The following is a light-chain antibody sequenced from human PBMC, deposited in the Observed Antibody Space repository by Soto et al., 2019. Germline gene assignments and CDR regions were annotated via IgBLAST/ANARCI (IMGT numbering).Light chain of an antibody. CDR2: GAS. CDR3: QQYGSSPGT. CDR1: QSVSSSY. Sequence: EIVLTQSPGTLSLSPGERATLSCRASQSVSSSYLAWYQQKPGQAPRLLIYGASSRATGIPDRFSGSGSGTDFTLPISRLEPEDFAGYYCQQYGSSPGTFGQGTQVEIK. V-gene: IGKV3-20*01. J-gene: IGKJ1*01.